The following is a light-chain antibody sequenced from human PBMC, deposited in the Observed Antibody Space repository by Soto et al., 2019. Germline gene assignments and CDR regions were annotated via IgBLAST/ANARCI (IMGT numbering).Light chain of an antibody. CDR1: SSNIGAGYE. V-gene: IGLV1-40*01. CDR3: QSYDSSLSGYV. CDR2: GNT. J-gene: IGLJ1*01. Sequence: QSVLTQPPSVSGAPGQRVTTSCTGSSSNIGAGYEVHWYQQLPGTAPKLLLYGNTNRPSGVPDRFSGSKSGTSASLAITGLQAEDEADYYCQSYDSSLSGYVFGTGTKLTVL.